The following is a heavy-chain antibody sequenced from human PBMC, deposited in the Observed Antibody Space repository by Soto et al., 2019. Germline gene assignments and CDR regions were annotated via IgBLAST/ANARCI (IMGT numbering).Heavy chain of an antibody. Sequence: PSETLSLTCAVSGYSISSGYYWGWIRQPPGKGLEWIGSIYHSRRTYYNPSLKSRVTISVDTSKNQFSLKLSSVTAADTAVYYCARAWSEIRLGYNWFDPWGQGTLVTVSS. D-gene: IGHD1-1*01. CDR3: ARAWSEIRLGYNWFDP. CDR2: IYHSRRT. J-gene: IGHJ5*02. V-gene: IGHV4-38-2*01. CDR1: GYSISSGYY.